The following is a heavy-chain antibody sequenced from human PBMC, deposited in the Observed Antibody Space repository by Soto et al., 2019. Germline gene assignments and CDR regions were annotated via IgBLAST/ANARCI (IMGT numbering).Heavy chain of an antibody. V-gene: IGHV1-69*06. CDR3: ARRETGGFLRYLDN. CDR1: GGSLPNFINYP. D-gene: IGHD2-15*01. CDR2: IVPNIGTV. Sequence: ASVKVSCKACGGSLPNFINYPINWVRQAPGQGLEWMGGIVPNIGTVNYAQKFQGRVTITADKSTGTAYMELGSLRSEDAALYYCARRETGGFLRYLDNRGQGTLAILPS. J-gene: IGHJ4*02.